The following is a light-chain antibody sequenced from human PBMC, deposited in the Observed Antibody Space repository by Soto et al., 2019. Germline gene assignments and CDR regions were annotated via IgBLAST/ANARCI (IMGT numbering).Light chain of an antibody. CDR3: QQRSNWPPRLT. CDR2: DAS. J-gene: IGKJ4*01. CDR1: QSVSSY. V-gene: IGKV3-11*01. Sequence: MLKQSPATLSLSPGERATLSCRASQSVSSYLAWYQQKPGQAPRLLIYDASNRATGIPARFSGSGSGTDFTLTISSLEPEDFAVYYCQQRSNWPPRLTFGGGTMVDI.